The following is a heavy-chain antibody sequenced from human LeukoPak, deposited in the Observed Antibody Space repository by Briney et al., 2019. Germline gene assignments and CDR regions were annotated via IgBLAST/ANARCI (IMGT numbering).Heavy chain of an antibody. D-gene: IGHD4-23*01. CDR2: IRSKAYGGTT. Sequence: PGGSLRLSCTASGFTFGDYAMSWVRQAPGKGLEWVGFIRSKAYGGTTEYAASVKGRFTISRDDSKSIAYLQMNSLKTEDTAVYYCTRAGATTVVTAGPWGQGTLVTVSS. V-gene: IGHV3-49*04. CDR3: TRAGATTVVTAGP. CDR1: GFTFGDYA. J-gene: IGHJ5*02.